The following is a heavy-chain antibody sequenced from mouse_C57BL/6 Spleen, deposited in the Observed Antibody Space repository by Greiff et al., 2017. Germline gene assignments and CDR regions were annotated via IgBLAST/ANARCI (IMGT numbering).Heavy chain of an antibody. Sequence: QVQLKQSGAELMKPGASVKLSCKATGYTFTGYWIEWVKQRPGHGLEWIGEILPGSGSTNYNEKFKGKATFTADTSSNTAYMQLSSLTTEDSAIYYCARYLPYYGSSSYFDYWGQGTTLTVSS. V-gene: IGHV1-9*01. D-gene: IGHD1-1*01. CDR2: ILPGSGST. CDR3: ARYLPYYGSSSYFDY. CDR1: GYTFTGYW. J-gene: IGHJ2*01.